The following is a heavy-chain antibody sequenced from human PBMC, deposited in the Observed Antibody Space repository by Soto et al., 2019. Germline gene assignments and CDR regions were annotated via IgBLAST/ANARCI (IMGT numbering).Heavy chain of an antibody. D-gene: IGHD3-10*01. CDR1: GNSFNNC. CDR3: ARLSKSSGISMDV. Sequence: GESLKISCKGLGNSFNNCIGWVRQMPGKGLEWMGRIDPSDSYTNYSPSFQGHVTISADKSISTAYLQWSSLKASDTAMYYCARLSKSSGISMDVWGQGTTVTVSS. CDR2: IDPSDSYT. J-gene: IGHJ6*02. V-gene: IGHV5-10-1*01.